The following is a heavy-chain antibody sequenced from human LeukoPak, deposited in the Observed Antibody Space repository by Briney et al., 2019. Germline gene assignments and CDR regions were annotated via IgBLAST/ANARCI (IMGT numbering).Heavy chain of an antibody. CDR2: INPKSGVT. CDR3: ARELTRRAIFTDY. Sequence: WASVKVSCKASGYTFTDFYIHWVRQAPGQGLEWMGRINPKSGVTDYAQKFQGRVAMTTDTSINTAYMELSRLGSDDTAVYYCARELTRRAIFTDYWGQGTLVTVSS. D-gene: IGHD3-9*01. CDR1: GYTFTDFY. J-gene: IGHJ4*02. V-gene: IGHV1-2*06.